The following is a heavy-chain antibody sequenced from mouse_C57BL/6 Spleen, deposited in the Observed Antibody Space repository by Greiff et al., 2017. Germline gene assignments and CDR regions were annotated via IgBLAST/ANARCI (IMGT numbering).Heavy chain of an antibody. Sequence: QVQLQQPGAELVRPGSSVKLSCKASGYTFTSYWMHWVKQRPIQGLEWIGNIDPSDSETHYNQKFKDKATLTVDKSSSTAYMQLSSLTSEDSAVYYCARDDVSPYAMDYWGQGTSVTVSS. CDR2: IDPSDSET. CDR1: GYTFTSYW. V-gene: IGHV1-52*01. CDR3: ARDDVSPYAMDY. D-gene: IGHD2-3*01. J-gene: IGHJ4*01.